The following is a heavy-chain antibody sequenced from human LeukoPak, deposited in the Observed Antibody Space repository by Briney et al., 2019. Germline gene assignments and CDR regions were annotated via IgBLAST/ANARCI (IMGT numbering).Heavy chain of an antibody. V-gene: IGHV3-30*02. Sequence: PGGSLRLSCAASGFTFSDFWMSWVRQAPGKGLEWVAFIRYDGSNEYYADSVKGRFTISRDKSKNTLSLQMNGLRVEDTAVYYCAKVMPPGRIRFYSYYMDVWGKGTTVTVS. J-gene: IGHJ6*03. CDR2: IRYDGSNE. D-gene: IGHD2-15*01. CDR1: GFTFSDFW. CDR3: AKVMPPGRIRFYSYYMDV.